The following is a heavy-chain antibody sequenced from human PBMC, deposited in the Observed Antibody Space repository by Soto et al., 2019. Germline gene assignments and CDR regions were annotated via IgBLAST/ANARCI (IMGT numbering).Heavy chain of an antibody. CDR3: VKGKESGYRGAFDS. J-gene: IGHJ4*02. D-gene: IGHD5-18*01. V-gene: IGHV3-23*01. Sequence: EEQLLESGGCLVQPGGSLRLSCAATGFNFGSYAMGWVRQAPGKGLEWVSGVSGSGSSPYYADSVKGRLTISKDKSKNTLYLDLNNLRSEDTAVYFCVKGKESGYRGAFDSWGQGTMVTVSS. CDR1: GFNFGSYA. CDR2: VSGSGSSP.